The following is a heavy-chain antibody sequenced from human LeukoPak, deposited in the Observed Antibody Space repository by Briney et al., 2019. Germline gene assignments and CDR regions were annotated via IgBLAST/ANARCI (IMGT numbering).Heavy chain of an antibody. CDR2: MNPNRGNT. CDR1: GYTFTSYD. V-gene: IGHV1-8*01. CDR3: ASGSPRRKYSSSWYSWFDP. J-gene: IGHJ5*02. Sequence: ASVKVSCKASGYTFTSYDINWVRQATGQGLEWMGWMNPNRGNTGYAQKFQGKVTTTRNTPISTAYMELSSLRSEDTAVYYCASGSPRRKYSSSWYSWFDPWGQGTLVTVSS. D-gene: IGHD6-13*01.